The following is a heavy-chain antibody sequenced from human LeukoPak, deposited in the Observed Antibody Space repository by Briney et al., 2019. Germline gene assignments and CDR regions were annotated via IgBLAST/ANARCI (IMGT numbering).Heavy chain of an antibody. D-gene: IGHD2-2*01. J-gene: IGHJ4*03. Sequence: ASVKVSCKASGGTFRSYAINWVRQATGQGLEWMGWMNPNSGNTGYAQKFQGRVTITRNTSISTAYMELSSLRSEDTAVYYCARGHPLHDIVVVPAAYDDWGQGTLVTVSS. CDR3: ARGHPLHDIVVVPAAYDD. V-gene: IGHV1-8*03. CDR2: MNPNSGNT. CDR1: GGTFRSYA.